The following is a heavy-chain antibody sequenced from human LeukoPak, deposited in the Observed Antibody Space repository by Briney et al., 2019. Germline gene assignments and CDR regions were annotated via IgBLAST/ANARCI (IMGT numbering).Heavy chain of an antibody. CDR2: IYYSGST. D-gene: IGHD3-3*01. CDR1: GGSISGYY. Sequence: PSETLSLTCSVSGGSISGYYWSWIRQAPGKGLEWIGSIYYSGSTYYNPSLKSRVTISVDTSKNQFSLKLSSVTAADTAVYYCARHDWHYDFWSGHLQTFDPWGQGTLVTVSS. J-gene: IGHJ5*02. CDR3: ARHDWHYDFWSGHLQTFDP. V-gene: IGHV4-59*05.